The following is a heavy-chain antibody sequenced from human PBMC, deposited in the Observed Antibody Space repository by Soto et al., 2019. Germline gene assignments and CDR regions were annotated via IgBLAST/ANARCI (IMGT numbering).Heavy chain of an antibody. CDR1: GFTFSSYG. Sequence: QVQLVESGGGVVQPRRSLRLSCAASGFTFSSYGMHWVRQAPGTGLEWVAVIWYDGSNKYYADSVKGRFTISRDNSKNTRYLQMNSLRAEDTAVYYCARGEGKWELPHWCQGTMVTVSS. D-gene: IGHD1-26*01. CDR3: ARGEGKWELPH. J-gene: IGHJ3*01. CDR2: IWYDGSNK. V-gene: IGHV3-33*01.